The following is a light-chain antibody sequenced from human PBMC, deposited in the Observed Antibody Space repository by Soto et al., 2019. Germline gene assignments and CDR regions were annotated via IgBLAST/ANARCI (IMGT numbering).Light chain of an antibody. CDR1: QSVSSNY. J-gene: IGKJ1*01. V-gene: IGKV3-20*01. Sequence: EIVLTQSPGTLSLSPGERATLSCRASQSVSSNYLAWYQQKPGQAPRLLIYGASSRATGIPDRFSGSGSGTDFTLTISRLEPADFEVFYCQQYGNSPWTLGQGTKVDIK. CDR3: QQYGNSPWT. CDR2: GAS.